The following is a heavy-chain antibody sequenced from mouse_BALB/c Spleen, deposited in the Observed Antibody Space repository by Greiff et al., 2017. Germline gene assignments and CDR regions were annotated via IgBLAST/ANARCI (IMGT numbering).Heavy chain of an antibody. CDR1: GYSITSGYY. CDR3: ARDEMWFAY. J-gene: IGHJ3*01. Sequence: VQLKESGPGLVKPSQSLSLTCSVTGYSITSGYYWNWIRQFPGNKLEWMGYISYDGSNNYNPSLKNRISITRDTSKNQFFLKLNSVTTEDTATYYCARDEMWFAYWGQGTLVTVSA. CDR2: ISYDGSN. V-gene: IGHV3-6*02.